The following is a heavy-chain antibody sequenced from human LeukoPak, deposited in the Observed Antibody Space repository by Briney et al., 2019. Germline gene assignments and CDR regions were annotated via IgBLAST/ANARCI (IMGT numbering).Heavy chain of an antibody. CDR2: IIPIFGTA. J-gene: IGHJ5*02. CDR1: GGTFSSYA. V-gene: IGHV1-69*13. D-gene: IGHD4-17*01. Sequence: GASVKVSCKASGGTFSSYAISWVRQAPGQGLEWMGGIIPIFGTANYAQKFQGRVTITADESTSTAYMELSSLRAEDTAVYYCARDPIPTTVTTYWPNWFDPWGQGTLVTVSS. CDR3: ARDPIPTTVTTYWPNWFDP.